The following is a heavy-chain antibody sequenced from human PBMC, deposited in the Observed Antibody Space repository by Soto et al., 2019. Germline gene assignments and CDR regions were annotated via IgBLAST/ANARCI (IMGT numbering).Heavy chain of an antibody. V-gene: IGHV4-31*03. CDR2: IYYSGST. Sequence: SETLSLTCTVSGGSISSGGYYWSWIRQHPGKGLEWIGYIYYSGSTYYNPSLKSRVTISVDTSKNQFSLKLSSVTAADTAVYYCARDSEGWFGGPFGWFDPWGQGTLVTVSS. CDR3: ARDSEGWFGGPFGWFDP. CDR1: GGSISSGGYY. D-gene: IGHD3-10*01. J-gene: IGHJ5*02.